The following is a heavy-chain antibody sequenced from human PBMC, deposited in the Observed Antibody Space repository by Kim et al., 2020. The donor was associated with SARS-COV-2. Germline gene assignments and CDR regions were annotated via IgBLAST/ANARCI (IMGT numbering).Heavy chain of an antibody. J-gene: IGHJ4*02. CDR1: GYTFTSNA. Sequence: ASLKGSCKASGYTFTSNAMNWVRQAPGQGLEWMGWINTNTGNSTYAQGFSGRFAFSLDTSVITAYLQVSSLKAEDTAVYYCASDSTVYYDAWGQGTLGTV. V-gene: IGHV7-4-1*02. CDR2: INTNTGNS. D-gene: IGHD1-26*01. CDR3: ASDSTVYYDA.